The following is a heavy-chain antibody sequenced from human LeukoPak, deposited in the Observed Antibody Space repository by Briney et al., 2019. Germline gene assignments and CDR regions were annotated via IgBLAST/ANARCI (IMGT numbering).Heavy chain of an antibody. CDR1: GGTFSSYA. CDR2: IIPILGIA. V-gene: IGHV1-69*04. D-gene: IGHD3-3*01. J-gene: IGHJ5*02. CDR3: ARAPRTIFGVGNWFDP. Sequence: ASVKVSCKASGGTFSSYAISWVRQAPGQGLEWMGRIIPILGIANYAQKFQGRVTITADKPTSTAYMELSSLRSEDTAVYYCARAPRTIFGVGNWFDPWGQGTLVTVSS.